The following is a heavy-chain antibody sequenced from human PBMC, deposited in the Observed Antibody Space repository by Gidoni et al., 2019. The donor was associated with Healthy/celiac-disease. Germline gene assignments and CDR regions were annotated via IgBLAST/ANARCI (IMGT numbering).Heavy chain of an antibody. CDR3: AHSKSGGSGSDYPGV. V-gene: IGHV2-5*02. J-gene: IGHJ6*04. Sequence: QITLKESGPTLVKPPQTLTLSCTFSGFSLSTSGVGVGWVRQPPGKALEWLAPIYWDDDKRYHPSLKSRLTITKDNSKNNVVLTMTNMDPVDTATDYCAHSKSGGSGSDYPGVWGKGTTVTVSS. CDR2: IYWDDDK. CDR1: GFSLSTSGVG. D-gene: IGHD3-10*01.